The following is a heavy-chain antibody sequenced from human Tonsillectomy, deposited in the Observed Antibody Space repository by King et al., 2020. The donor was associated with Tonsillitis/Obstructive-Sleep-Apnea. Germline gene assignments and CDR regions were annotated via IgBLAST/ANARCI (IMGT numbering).Heavy chain of an antibody. J-gene: IGHJ6*02. Sequence: VQLVESGGGLVKPGGSLRLSCAASGFTFNSYTMNWVRQAPGKGLEWVSSISGSSSYIYYADSVKGRFTISRDNAKNSLFLQMNSLRAEETALYYCATAYGDTPYYYGMDVWGQGTTVTVSS. CDR1: GFTFNSYT. D-gene: IGHD4-17*01. CDR3: ATAYGDTPYYYGMDV. V-gene: IGHV3-21*01. CDR2: ISGSSSYI.